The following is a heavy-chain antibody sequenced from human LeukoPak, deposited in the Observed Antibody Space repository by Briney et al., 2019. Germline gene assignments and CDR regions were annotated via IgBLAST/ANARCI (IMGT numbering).Heavy chain of an antibody. J-gene: IGHJ6*03. CDR3: ARGRKTASIYYYYMDV. Sequence: GASVKVSCKASGYTFTSYGISWVRQAPGQGLEWMGEIIPIFGTANYAQTFKGRVTITTDESTSTAYMELSSLRSEDTAVYYCARGRKTASIYYYYMDVWGKGTTVTVSS. CDR2: IIPIFGTA. V-gene: IGHV1-69*05. D-gene: IGHD1-14*01. CDR1: GYTFTSYG.